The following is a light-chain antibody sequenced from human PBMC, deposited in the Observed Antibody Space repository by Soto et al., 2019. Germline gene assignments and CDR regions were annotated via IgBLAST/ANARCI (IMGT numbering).Light chain of an antibody. V-gene: IGKV1-5*03. CDR2: KAS. CDR1: QSISSW. CDR3: QQYKSYSYT. J-gene: IGKJ2*01. Sequence: DIQITQSPSTLSAYVGDRVTITRRASQSISSWLAWYQQKPGKAPKLLIYKASSLESGVPSRFSGSGSGTGFTLTMSRLQPDDFATYYCQQYKSYSYTFGHGTKLQIK.